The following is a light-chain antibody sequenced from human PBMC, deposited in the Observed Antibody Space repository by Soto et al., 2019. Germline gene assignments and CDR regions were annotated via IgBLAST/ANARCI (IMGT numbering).Light chain of an antibody. CDR3: TAWDNSLNGYV. CDR2: SND. Sequence: QAVVTQPPSASGTPGQRVTISCSGSSSNIGINTVNWYQQVPGTAPKPLIYSNDHRASGVPDRFSGSKSGTSVSLAISGLQSEDEADYYCTAWDNSLNGYVFGAGTKLTVL. V-gene: IGLV1-44*01. CDR1: SSNIGINT. J-gene: IGLJ1*01.